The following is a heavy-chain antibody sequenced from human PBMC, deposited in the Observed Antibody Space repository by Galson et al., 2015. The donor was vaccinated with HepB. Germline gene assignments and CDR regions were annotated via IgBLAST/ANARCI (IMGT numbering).Heavy chain of an antibody. CDR2: IIPFYGAP. D-gene: IGHD5-12*01. V-gene: IGHV1-69*13. J-gene: IGHJ4*02. CDR3: TRDRGYSYCPPVEN. Sequence: SVKVSCKASGGSFTTSTIIWVRQAPGQGLERMGGIIPFYGAPKYAQKFQGRVTITADDSTSTAYMELSSRTSEDTAVYYCTRDRGYSYCPPVENWGQGSLVTVSS. CDR1: GGSFTTST.